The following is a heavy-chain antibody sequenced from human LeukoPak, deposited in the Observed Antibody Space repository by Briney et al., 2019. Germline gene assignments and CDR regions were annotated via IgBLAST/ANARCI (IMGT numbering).Heavy chain of an antibody. CDR1: GFTFSSYS. V-gene: IGHV3-21*01. CDR3: ARDAGRGYYLFDY. Sequence: GGSLRLSCAASGFTFSSYSMNWVRQAPGKGLEWVSSISSSSSYIYYADSVKGRFTISRDNAKNSLYLQMNSLRAEDTAVYYCARDAGRGYYLFDYWGQGTLVTVSS. J-gene: IGHJ4*02. CDR2: ISSSSSYI. D-gene: IGHD3-22*01.